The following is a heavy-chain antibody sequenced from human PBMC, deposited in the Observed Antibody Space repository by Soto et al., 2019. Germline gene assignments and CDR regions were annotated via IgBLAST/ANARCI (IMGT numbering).Heavy chain of an antibody. CDR3: AKDGNWLDVYFDV. Sequence: GGSLRLSCVASGIEFSNYAMSWVRQAPGKGLEWASISSASGRSRYHADSVKGRFTISRDNSKNTLYLHMTNLRAEDTAVYYCAKDGNWLDVYFDVWGQGTPVTVSS. J-gene: IGHJ4*02. D-gene: IGHD6-19*01. V-gene: IGHV3-23*01. CDR2: SSASGRSR. CDR1: GIEFSNYA.